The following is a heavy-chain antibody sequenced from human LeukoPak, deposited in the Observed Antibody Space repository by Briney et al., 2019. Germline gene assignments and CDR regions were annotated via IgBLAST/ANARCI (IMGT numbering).Heavy chain of an antibody. V-gene: IGHV4-30-2*01. Sequence: QVQLRESGPGMVKPSEILSLTCTVSVGSISSGGYYWSWIRQPPGKGLGWIGYIYHSGSTYYNPSLKSRVTISVDRSKNQFSLKLSSVTAADTAVYYCASRWFGEPAGMDVWGKGTTVTVSS. CDR3: ASRWFGEPAGMDV. CDR1: VGSISSGGYY. CDR2: IYHSGST. J-gene: IGHJ6*04. D-gene: IGHD3-10*01.